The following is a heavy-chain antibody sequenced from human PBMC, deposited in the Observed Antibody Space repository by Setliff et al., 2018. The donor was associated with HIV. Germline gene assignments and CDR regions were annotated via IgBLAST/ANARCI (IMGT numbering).Heavy chain of an antibody. CDR2: IYKIGST. D-gene: IGHD6-6*01. CDR3: ARASSLAARRTFDS. J-gene: IGHJ4*02. V-gene: IGHV3-66*01. CDR1: GFSVSTKY. Sequence: GGSLRLSCAASGFSVSTKYMSWVRQAPGKGLEWVSVIYKIGSTFYADSVKGRFTISRDNSKNMVYLQMNSLRAEDTAVYYCARASSLAARRTFDSWGQGMMVTVSS.